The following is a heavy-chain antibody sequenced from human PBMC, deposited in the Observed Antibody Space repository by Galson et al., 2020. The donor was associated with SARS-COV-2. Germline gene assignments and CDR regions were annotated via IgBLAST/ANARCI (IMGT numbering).Heavy chain of an antibody. CDR2: IGYDESSK. CDR1: GFSFSDYG. Sequence: GSLRLSCEASGFSFSDYGMNWVRQTPGKGLEWVTFIGYDESSKYYIDSVKGRFTISRDNSKNMLYLHMNRLRPEDTAVYYCAKDRTGSYFETWGQGTLVTVSS. V-gene: IGHV3-30*02. D-gene: IGHD1-1*01. CDR3: AKDRTGSYFET. J-gene: IGHJ4*02.